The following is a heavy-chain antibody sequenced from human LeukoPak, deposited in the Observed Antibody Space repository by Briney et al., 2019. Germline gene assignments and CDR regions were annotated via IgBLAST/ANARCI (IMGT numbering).Heavy chain of an antibody. D-gene: IGHD3-3*01. Sequence: GGSLRLSCAAPGFIFSSHAMTWVRQAPGKGLEWVSGITADGGSTFYADSVKGRFTISRDNPKNTLYLQMNSLRAEDTAVYYCARDWRRYYFDYWGQGTLVTVSS. CDR3: ARDWRRYYFDY. J-gene: IGHJ4*02. CDR1: GFIFSSHA. V-gene: IGHV3-23*01. CDR2: ITADGGST.